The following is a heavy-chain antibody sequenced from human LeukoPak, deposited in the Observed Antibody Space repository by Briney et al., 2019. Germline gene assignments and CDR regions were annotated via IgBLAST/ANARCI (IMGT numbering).Heavy chain of an antibody. Sequence: GGSLRLSCAASGFTFSRYALVWVRQAPGKGLEWVSASWSGGKALYADAVKGRFTISRDDSKNTLYLQMNSLRAEDTAVYFCGRDPNGDYVGAFEFWGHGTMVIVSS. CDR3: GRDPNGDYVGAFEF. D-gene: IGHD4-17*01. V-gene: IGHV3-23*01. J-gene: IGHJ3*01. CDR1: GFTFSRYA. CDR2: SWSGGKA.